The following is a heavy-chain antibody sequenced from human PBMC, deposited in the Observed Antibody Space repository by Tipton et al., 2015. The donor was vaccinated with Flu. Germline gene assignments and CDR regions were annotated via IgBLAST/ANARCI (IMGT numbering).Heavy chain of an antibody. CDR2: ICPGSP. V-gene: IGHV4-38-2*01. Sequence: TLSLTCSVSGYSISSAYYWGWIRQPPGKGLEWIGNICPGSPYYNPSLRSRVTISVARARPQFSLRLTSVTAADTAVYFCARRDFSNYVSEPKNWFDIWGQGTLVTVSS. D-gene: IGHD4-11*01. J-gene: IGHJ5*02. CDR1: GYSISSAYY. CDR3: ARRDFSNYVSEPKNWFDI.